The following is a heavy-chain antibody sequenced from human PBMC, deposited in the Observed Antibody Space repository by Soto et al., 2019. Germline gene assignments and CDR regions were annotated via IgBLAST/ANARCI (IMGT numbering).Heavy chain of an antibody. Sequence: SVKVSCKASGGTFSSYAISWVRQAPGQGLEWMGGIIPIFGTANYAQKFQGRVTSTADESTSTAYMELSSLRSEDTAVYYCAREIYYYVDAFDIWGQGTMVTVSS. CDR1: GGTFSSYA. D-gene: IGHD3-10*02. CDR2: IIPIFGTA. CDR3: AREIYYYVDAFDI. V-gene: IGHV1-69*13. J-gene: IGHJ3*02.